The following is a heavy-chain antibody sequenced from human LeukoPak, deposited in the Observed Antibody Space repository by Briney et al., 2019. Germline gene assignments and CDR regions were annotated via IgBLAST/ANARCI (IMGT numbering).Heavy chain of an antibody. CDR3: AREQQLFRECYYGMDV. J-gene: IGHJ6*02. CDR1: GFTFSSYA. Sequence: GGSLXLSXAASGFTFSSYAMSWVRQAPGKGVEGGSAISGSGGSTYYADSVKGRFTISRDNSKNTLYLQMNSLRAEDTAVYYCAREQQLFRECYYGMDVWGQGTTVTVSS. D-gene: IGHD6-13*01. CDR2: ISGSGGST. V-gene: IGHV3-23*01.